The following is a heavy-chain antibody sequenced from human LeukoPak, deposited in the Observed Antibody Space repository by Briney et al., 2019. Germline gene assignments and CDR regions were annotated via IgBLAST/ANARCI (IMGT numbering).Heavy chain of an antibody. D-gene: IGHD6-13*01. CDR3: AKSTLGSSWFDY. J-gene: IGHJ4*02. CDR1: GFTFSSYG. V-gene: IGHV3-30*18. Sequence: QTGGSLRFSCAASGFTFSSYGMHWVRQAPGKGLEWVAVISYDGSNKYYADSVKGRFTISRDNSKNTLYLQMNSLRAEDTAVYYCAKSTLGSSWFDYWGQGTLVTVSS. CDR2: ISYDGSNK.